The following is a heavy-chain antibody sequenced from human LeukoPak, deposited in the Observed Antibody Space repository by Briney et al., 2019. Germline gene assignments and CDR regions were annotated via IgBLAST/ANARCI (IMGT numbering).Heavy chain of an antibody. CDR3: ARDSSGFWYFDL. Sequence: SETLSLTCTVSGGSISSYYWSWIRQPPGKGLEWIGYIYYTGSTNYNPSLKSRVTISVDTSKNQFSLKLSSVTAADTAVYYCARDSSGFWYFDLWGRDTLVTVSS. V-gene: IGHV4-59*08. CDR2: IYYTGST. D-gene: IGHD6-19*01. J-gene: IGHJ2*01. CDR1: GGSISSYY.